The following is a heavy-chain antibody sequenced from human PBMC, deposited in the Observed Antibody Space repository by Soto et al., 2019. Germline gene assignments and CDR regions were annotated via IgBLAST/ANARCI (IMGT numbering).Heavy chain of an antibody. D-gene: IGHD1-1*01. J-gene: IGHJ6*02. CDR2: IYYSGST. CDR3: ARDVSHGTRFYYYYGMDV. Sequence: PSETLSLTCTVSGGSISSGDYYWSWIRQPPGKGLEWIGYIYYSGSTYYNPSLKSRVTISVDMSKNQFSLKLSSVTAADTAVYYCARDVSHGTRFYYYYGMDVWGQGTTVTSP. V-gene: IGHV4-30-4*01. CDR1: GGSISSGDYY.